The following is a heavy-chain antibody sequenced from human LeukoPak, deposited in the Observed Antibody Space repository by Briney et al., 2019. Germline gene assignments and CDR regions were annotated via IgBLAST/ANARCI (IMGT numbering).Heavy chain of an antibody. Sequence: ASVRVSCKVSGYSLTGVSKYWVRQAPGKGLEWMGGCDLDGAGETFFAQKFEGRVTMTEDTSTDTVYMELSSLRSDDTAVYYCAMGDPYQLLEYWGQGTLVTVSS. CDR3: AMGDPYQLLEY. J-gene: IGHJ4*02. V-gene: IGHV1-24*01. CDR1: GYSLTGVS. D-gene: IGHD2-2*01. CDR2: CDLDGAGET.